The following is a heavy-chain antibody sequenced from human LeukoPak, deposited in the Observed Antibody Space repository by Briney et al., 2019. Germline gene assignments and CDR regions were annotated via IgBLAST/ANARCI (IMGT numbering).Heavy chain of an antibody. D-gene: IGHD2-2*01. CDR3: ARLSVSSTYGAFDI. CDR2: LYSGGST. CDR1: GFTVSTNY. J-gene: IGHJ3*02. Sequence: PGGSLRLSCAASGFTVSTNYMGWVRQAPGKGLEWVSVLYSGGSTYYPDSVKGRFTISRDNSQNTLYLQMDSLRPEDTAVYYCARLSVSSTYGAFDISGHGTMVTVFS. V-gene: IGHV3-66*02.